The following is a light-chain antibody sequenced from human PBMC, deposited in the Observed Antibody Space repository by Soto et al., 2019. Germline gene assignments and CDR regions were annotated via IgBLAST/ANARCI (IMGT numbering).Light chain of an antibody. CDR1: SGYSNYE. CDR3: GADHGSGSNFVSV. CDR2: VGTGGIVG. Sequence: QSVLTQPPSASASLGASVTLTCTLSSGYSNYEVDWYQQRPGKGPRFVMRVGTGGIVGSKGDGIPDRFSVLGSGLNRYLTIKNIQEEDESDYHCGADHGSGSNFVSVFGGGTKVTVL. V-gene: IGLV9-49*01. J-gene: IGLJ2*01.